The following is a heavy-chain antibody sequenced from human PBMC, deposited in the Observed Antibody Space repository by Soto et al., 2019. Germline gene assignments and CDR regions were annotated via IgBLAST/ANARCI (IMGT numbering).Heavy chain of an antibody. Sequence: GGSLRLSCAASGFTFSSYGMHWVRQAPGKGLEWVAVISYDGSNKYYADSVKGRFTISRDNSKNTLYLQMNSLRAEDTAVYYCARASITGTTDEDYYYYYGMDVWGQGTTVTVSS. V-gene: IGHV3-30*03. D-gene: IGHD1-7*01. CDR1: GFTFSSYG. CDR2: ISYDGSNK. J-gene: IGHJ6*02. CDR3: ARASITGTTDEDYYYYYGMDV.